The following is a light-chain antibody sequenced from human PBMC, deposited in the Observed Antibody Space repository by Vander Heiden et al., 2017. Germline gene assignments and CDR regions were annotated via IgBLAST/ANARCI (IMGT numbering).Light chain of an antibody. V-gene: IGLV2-14*01. Sequence: QSALTQPASVSGSPGQSITISCTGTSSDVGGYNYVSWYQQHPGKAPKLIIYEVSNRPSGVSNRFSGSKSSNTASLTISGLQAEDEANYYCISYTSSSTYVVFGGGTKLTVL. CDR2: EVS. CDR3: ISYTSSSTYVV. CDR1: SSDVGGYNY. J-gene: IGLJ2*01.